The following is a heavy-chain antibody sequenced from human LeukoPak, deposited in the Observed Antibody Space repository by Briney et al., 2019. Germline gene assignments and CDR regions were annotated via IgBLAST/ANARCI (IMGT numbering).Heavy chain of an antibody. CDR1: GFTLSNHW. D-gene: IGHD4-17*01. V-gene: IGHV3-7*01. CDR3: ARDYVYGDYAEYYYYGMDV. CDR2: INQDGTEK. J-gene: IGHJ6*02. Sequence: GGSLRLSCAASGFTLSNHWMIWVRQAPGKGLECVANINQDGTEKYYLDSVKGRFTISRDNAKNSLYLQMNSLRAEDTAVYYCARDYVYGDYAEYYYYGMDVWGQGTTVTVSS.